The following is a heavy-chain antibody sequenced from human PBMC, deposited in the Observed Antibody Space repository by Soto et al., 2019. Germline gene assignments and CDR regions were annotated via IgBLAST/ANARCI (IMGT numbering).Heavy chain of an antibody. V-gene: IGHV3-23*01. Sequence: HPGGSLRLSCAASGFTFSTYAMSWVRQAPGKGLEWVSAISGSDGSTYYADSVKGRFTISRDNSRNTVYLQMNSLRADDTAVYYCAKDRLAGGFDYWGQGTLVTVSS. D-gene: IGHD3-16*01. CDR1: GFTFSTYA. J-gene: IGHJ4*02. CDR3: AKDRLAGGFDY. CDR2: ISGSDGST.